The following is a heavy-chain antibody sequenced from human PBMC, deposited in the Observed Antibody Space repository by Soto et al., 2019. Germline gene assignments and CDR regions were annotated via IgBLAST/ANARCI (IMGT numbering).Heavy chain of an antibody. CDR2: INSDGSST. CDR1: GLTFSNYW. V-gene: IGHV3-74*01. CDR3: GRGGRIVAAASVD. J-gene: IGHJ4*02. Sequence: EVQLVESGGGLVQPGGSLRLSCAVSGLTFSNYWMNWVRQAPGKGLVWVSRINSDGSSTDYADSVKGRFTISRVNARNTLYLEMHSLRAGDTVLYYCGRGGRIVAAASVDWGQGALVTVSS. D-gene: IGHD6-25*01.